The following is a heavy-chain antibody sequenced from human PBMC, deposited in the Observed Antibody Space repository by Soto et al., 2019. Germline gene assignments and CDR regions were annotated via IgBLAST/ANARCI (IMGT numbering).Heavy chain of an antibody. J-gene: IGHJ4*02. V-gene: IGHV3-23*01. CDR1: GFTFGNYD. Sequence: GGSLRLSCEGSGFTFGNYDMSWVRQAPGKGLEWVSAISGGGSRTYYADSVKGRFTISRDNSKNTLFLQMNSLRADDTAVYYCAKDSSVVEAAHDYWGQGTLVTVSS. D-gene: IGHD2-15*01. CDR2: ISGGGSRT. CDR3: AKDSSVVEAAHDY.